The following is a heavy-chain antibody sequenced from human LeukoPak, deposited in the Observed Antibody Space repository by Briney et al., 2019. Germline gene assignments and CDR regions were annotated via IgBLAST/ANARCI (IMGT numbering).Heavy chain of an antibody. D-gene: IGHD2-15*01. CDR2: INAGNGNT. CDR3: ARAYCSGGSCYSGTFYFDY. Sequence: ASVKVSCKASGYTFTSYAMHWVRQAPGQRLEWMGWINAGNGNTKYSQKFQGRATITRDTSASTAYMELSSLRSEDTAVYYCARAYCSGGSCYSGTFYFDYWGQGTLVTVSS. V-gene: IGHV1-3*01. J-gene: IGHJ4*02. CDR1: GYTFTSYA.